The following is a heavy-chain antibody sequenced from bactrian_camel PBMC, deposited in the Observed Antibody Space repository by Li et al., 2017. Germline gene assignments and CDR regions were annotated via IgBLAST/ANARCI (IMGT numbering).Heavy chain of an antibody. V-gene: IGHV3S55*01. J-gene: IGHJ4*01. D-gene: IGHD3*01. CDR3: SVYDSFYVCPQDHQSYLY. CDR1: GFKYGDYC. Sequence: HVQLVESGGGSVQAGGSLRLSCTTSGFKYGDYCMGWYRQATGKERERVASIKNDGRTMYADSVKGRFTTSKDSAKNTLYLQMDSLQPEDTAMYYCSVYDSFYVCPQDHQSYLYWGQGTQVTVS. CDR2: IKNDGRT.